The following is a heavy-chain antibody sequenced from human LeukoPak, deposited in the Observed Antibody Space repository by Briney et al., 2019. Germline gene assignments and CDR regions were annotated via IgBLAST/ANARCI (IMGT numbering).Heavy chain of an antibody. CDR1: GGSISTNY. V-gene: IGHV4-59*01. CDR3: ARECSGASCLEY. Sequence: SETLSLTCTVSGGSISTNYWSWIRQPPGKGLEWIGYMYYSGSTKYNPSLKSRVSISADTSKKQISLRLSSVTAADTAVYYCARECSGASCLEYWGQGTLVTVSS. J-gene: IGHJ4*02. CDR2: MYYSGST. D-gene: IGHD2-15*01.